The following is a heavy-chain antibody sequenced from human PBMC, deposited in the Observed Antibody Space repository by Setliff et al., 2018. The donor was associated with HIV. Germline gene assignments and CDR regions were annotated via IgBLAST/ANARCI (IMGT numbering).Heavy chain of an antibody. V-gene: IGHV4-39*01. J-gene: IGHJ4*02. D-gene: IGHD7-27*01. CDR2: IYYSGST. CDR3: ARLIVTWGKGDYFDS. Sequence: PSETLSLTCSVSGGSVSSTSNYWGWIRQPPGKGLEWIGSIYYSGSTYYNPSLRGRVTISLDRSKNQFSLKVDSATATDTAVYYCARLIVTWGKGDYFDSWGQGTLVTVSS. CDR1: GGSVSSTSNY.